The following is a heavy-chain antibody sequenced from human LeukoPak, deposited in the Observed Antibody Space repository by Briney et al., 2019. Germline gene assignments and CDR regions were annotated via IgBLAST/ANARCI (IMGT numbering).Heavy chain of an antibody. D-gene: IGHD6-19*01. CDR2: INPNSGDT. CDR1: GYIFSDYY. J-gene: IGHJ4*02. V-gene: IGHV1-2*02. Sequence: ASVKVSCKASGYIFSDYYMLWVRQAPGQGLEWMGWINPNSGDTSYAQKFQDRVTMTRDTSVTTAYMELTRLTPDDTAVYYCASLRLVDYWGQGTLATVSS. CDR3: ASLRLVDY.